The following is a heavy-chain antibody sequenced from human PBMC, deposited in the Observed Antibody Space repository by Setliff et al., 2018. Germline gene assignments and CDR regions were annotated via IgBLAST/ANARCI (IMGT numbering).Heavy chain of an antibody. CDR1: GGTFSSYA. Sequence: SVKVSCKASGGTFSSYAISWVRQAPGQGLEWMGRIIPIFGTANYAQKLQGRVTMTTDTSTSTAYMELRSLRSDDTAVYYCARSADVVPALHHVLRYFDWLFNFDYWGQGTLVTVSS. J-gene: IGHJ4*02. V-gene: IGHV1-69*05. CDR2: IIPIFGTA. CDR3: ARSADVVPALHHVLRYFDWLFNFDY. D-gene: IGHD3-9*01.